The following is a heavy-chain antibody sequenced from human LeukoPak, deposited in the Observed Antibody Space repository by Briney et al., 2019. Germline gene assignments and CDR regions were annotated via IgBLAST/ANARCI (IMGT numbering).Heavy chain of an antibody. Sequence: PSETLSLTCAVSGGSISGDYWWPWVRQPPGKGLEWIGEVYHRGSTNYNPSLKSRVTISVDKSKNQFSLKLSSVTAADTAVYYCARREYYDSTGYFDLWGRGTLVTVSS. CDR1: GGSISGDYW. CDR2: VYHRGST. J-gene: IGHJ2*01. D-gene: IGHD3-22*01. V-gene: IGHV4-4*02. CDR3: ARREYYDSTGYFDL.